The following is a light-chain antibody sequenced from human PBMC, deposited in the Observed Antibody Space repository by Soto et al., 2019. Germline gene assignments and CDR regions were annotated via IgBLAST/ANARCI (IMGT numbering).Light chain of an antibody. CDR1: QSVTSNY. CDR3: HQYGISPGT. Sequence: EIVLTQSPSTLSLSPGERVTISCRASQSVTSNYLAWYQQKPGQSPRLLIFGASIRDTGLPDRFSGGGSGRDFTLTISRLEPEDSAVYYCHQYGISPGTFGQGTKVDIK. V-gene: IGKV3-20*01. CDR2: GAS. J-gene: IGKJ1*01.